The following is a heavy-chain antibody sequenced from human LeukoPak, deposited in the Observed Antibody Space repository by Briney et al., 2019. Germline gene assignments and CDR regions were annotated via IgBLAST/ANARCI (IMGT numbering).Heavy chain of an antibody. CDR3: AGGCKRYVGRAAADLDY. V-gene: IGHV1-8*02. J-gene: IGHJ4*02. Sequence: ASVKVSCKASGYTFTRYYMHWVRQAPGQGLEWMGWMNPNSGNTGYAQKFQGRVTMTRNTSISTAYMELSSLRSEDTAVYYCAGGCKRYVGRAAADLDYWGQRTLVTVSS. D-gene: IGHD6-13*01. CDR1: GYTFTRYY. CDR2: MNPNSGNT.